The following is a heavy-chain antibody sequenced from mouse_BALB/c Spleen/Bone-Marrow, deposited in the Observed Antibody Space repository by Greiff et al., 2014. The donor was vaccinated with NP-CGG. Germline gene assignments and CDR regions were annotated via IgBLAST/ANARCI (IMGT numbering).Heavy chain of an antibody. CDR2: ISYSGST. CDR1: GDSFTSGY. CDR3: ARYYGSPWFAY. J-gene: IGHJ3*01. D-gene: IGHD1-1*01. V-gene: IGHV3-8*02. Sequence: EVKLMESGPSLVKPSQTLSLPCSVTGDSFTSGYWNWIRKFPGNNLEYMGYISYSGSTYYNPSLKSRISITRDTSKNQYYMQLNSVTTEDTATYYCARYYGSPWFAYWGQGTLVTVSA.